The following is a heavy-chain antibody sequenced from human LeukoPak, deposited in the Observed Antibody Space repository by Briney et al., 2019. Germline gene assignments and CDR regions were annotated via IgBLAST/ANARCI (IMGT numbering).Heavy chain of an antibody. CDR2: ISSGSNDI. CDR3: ARSIGAAYFDN. V-gene: IGHV3-21*01. CDR1: GFIFSSYS. J-gene: IGHJ4*02. Sequence: GGSLRLSCAGSGFIFSSYSMNWVRQAPGKGLEWVSFISSGSNDIYYADSVKGRFTISRDNAKNSLYLEMNSLRAEDTAVYCCARSIGAAYFDNWGQGTLVTVSS. D-gene: IGHD6-13*01.